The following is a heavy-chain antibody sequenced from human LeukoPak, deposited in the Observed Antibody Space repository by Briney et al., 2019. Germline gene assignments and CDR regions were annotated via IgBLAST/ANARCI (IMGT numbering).Heavy chain of an antibody. Sequence: GGSLRLSCAASGFTFSSYALSWVRQAPGNGLEWVTAISGSGGSTYYADSVKGRFTISRDNSKNTLYLQMNSLRAEDTAFYYQAEDRIRYFDWLFHYFDYWGQGTLVTVSS. CDR2: ISGSGGST. CDR1: GFTFSSYA. CDR3: AEDRIRYFDWLFHYFDY. J-gene: IGHJ4*02. D-gene: IGHD3-9*01. V-gene: IGHV3-23*01.